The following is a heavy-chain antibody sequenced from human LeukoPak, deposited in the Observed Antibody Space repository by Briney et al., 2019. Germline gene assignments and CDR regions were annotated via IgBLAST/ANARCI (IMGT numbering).Heavy chain of an antibody. D-gene: IGHD2-2*01. Sequence: ASVKVSYKASGYTFTSYDINWVRQATGQGLEWMGWMNPNSGNTGYAQKFQGRVTMTRNTSISTAYMELSSLRSEDTAVYYCARAPVVPAASGHYYYYMDVWGKGTTVTVSS. CDR2: MNPNSGNT. CDR3: ARAPVVPAASGHYYYYMDV. V-gene: IGHV1-8*01. CDR1: GYTFTSYD. J-gene: IGHJ6*03.